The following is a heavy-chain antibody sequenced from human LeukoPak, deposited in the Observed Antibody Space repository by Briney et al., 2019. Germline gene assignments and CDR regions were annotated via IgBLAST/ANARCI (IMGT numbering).Heavy chain of an antibody. CDR2: INPNSGGT. CDR3: ARGIPDYYYYYYMDV. CDR1: GYTFTGYY. Sequence: GASVTVSCKASGYTFTGYYMHWVRQAPGQGLEWMGWINPNSGGTNYAQKFQGRVTMTRDTSISTAYMELSRLRSDDTAVYYCARGIPDYYYYYYMDVWGKGTTVTISS. V-gene: IGHV1-2*02. J-gene: IGHJ6*03. D-gene: IGHD2-21*01.